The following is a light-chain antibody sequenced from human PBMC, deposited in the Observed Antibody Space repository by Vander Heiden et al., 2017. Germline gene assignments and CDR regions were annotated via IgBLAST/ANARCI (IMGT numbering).Light chain of an antibody. Sequence: SYELTQPPSAPVSPGQTASIAGSGDRVKDKYACWHQPRPAPSPVLDIYQDSNPPSAIPDRVSDSDTATTVTMTMRETQAEDDDYYYSQAWDSSTAVFGGGTKLTVL. J-gene: IGLJ3*02. CDR1: RVKDKY. CDR2: QDS. CDR3: QAWDSSTAV. V-gene: IGLV3-1*01.